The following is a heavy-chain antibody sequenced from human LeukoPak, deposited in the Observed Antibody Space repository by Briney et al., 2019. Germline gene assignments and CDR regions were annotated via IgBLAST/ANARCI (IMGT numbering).Heavy chain of an antibody. Sequence: PGGSLRLSCAASGFTLSSYAMSWVRQAPGKGLEWVSGISGGGGSTYYADSVKGRFTISRDNSKNTLYLQMNSLRAEDTAVYYCAKVSCSSTSCYWYYYYYGMDVWGQGTTVTVSS. CDR3: AKVSCSSTSCYWYYYYYGMDV. D-gene: IGHD2-2*01. V-gene: IGHV3-23*01. CDR1: GFTLSSYA. CDR2: ISGGGGST. J-gene: IGHJ6*02.